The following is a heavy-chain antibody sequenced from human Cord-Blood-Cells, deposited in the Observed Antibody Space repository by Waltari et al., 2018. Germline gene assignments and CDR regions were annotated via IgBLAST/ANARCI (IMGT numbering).Heavy chain of an antibody. CDR1: GGSISSSSYY. V-gene: IGHV4-39*01. Sequence: QLQLQESGPGLVKPSETLSLTCTVSGGSISSSSYYWGCIRQPPGKGLEWIGSIYYSGSTYYSPARKGRVTISVDTSKNQFSLKRSSVTAADTAVYYCARLEFSSYFDYWGQGTLVTVSS. D-gene: IGHD6-6*01. CDR3: ARLEFSSYFDY. J-gene: IGHJ4*02. CDR2: IYYSGST.